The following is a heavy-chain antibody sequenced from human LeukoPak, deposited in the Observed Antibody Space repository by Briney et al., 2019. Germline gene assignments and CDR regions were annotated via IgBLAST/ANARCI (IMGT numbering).Heavy chain of an antibody. CDR1: GFTFSSYA. J-gene: IGHJ6*03. CDR3: AALGSSRLNYYYYMDV. CDR2: ISWDGGST. Sequence: GGSLRLSCAASGFTFSSYAMHWVRQAPGKGLEWVSLISWDGGSTYYADSVKGRFTISRDNSKNSLYLQMNSLRAEDTALYYCAALGSSRLNYYYYMDVWGKGTTVTVSS. V-gene: IGHV3-43D*03. D-gene: IGHD6-6*01.